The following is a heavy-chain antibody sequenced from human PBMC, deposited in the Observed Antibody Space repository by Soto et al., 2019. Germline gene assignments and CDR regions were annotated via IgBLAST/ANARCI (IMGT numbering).Heavy chain of an antibody. CDR1: GFTFSSYG. D-gene: IGHD6-19*01. J-gene: IGHJ4*02. V-gene: IGHV3-33*01. CDR2: IWYDGSKK. CDR3: ARGPAVADSFDY. Sequence: SLRLSCAASGFTFSSYGMHWVRQGPGKGLEWVAVIWYDGSKKYYADSVKGRFTISRDNSKNTLYLQMNSLRVEDAAVYYCARGPAVADSFDYWGQGTLVTVSS.